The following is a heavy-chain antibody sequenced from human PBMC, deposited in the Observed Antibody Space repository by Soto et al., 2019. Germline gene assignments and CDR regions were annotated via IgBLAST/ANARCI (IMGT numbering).Heavy chain of an antibody. CDR2: ISAYNGNT. CDR1: GYTFTSYG. D-gene: IGHD6-13*01. Sequence: ASVKVSCKASGYTFTSYGISWVRQAPGQGLEWMGWISAYNGNTNYAQKLQGRVTMTTDTSTSTAYMELRSLRSDDTAVYYCARDAGPLSNSWFLYYWSQGTLVTVS. CDR3: ARDAGPLSNSWFLYY. V-gene: IGHV1-18*01. J-gene: IGHJ4*02.